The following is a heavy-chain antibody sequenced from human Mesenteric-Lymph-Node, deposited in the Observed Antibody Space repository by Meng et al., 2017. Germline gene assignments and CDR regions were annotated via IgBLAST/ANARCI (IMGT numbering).Heavy chain of an antibody. V-gene: IGHV4-28*03. D-gene: IGHD3-10*01. Sequence: QGRRAGSAQGRGRPSGPLSLTCAVAGGSISSSNWWGWIRQPPGKGLEWIGYIYYSGSTYYNPSLKSRVTMSVDTSKNQFSLKLSSVTAVDTAVYYCARASYGSGSPLGESWFDPWGQGTLVTVSS. CDR2: IYYSGST. J-gene: IGHJ5*02. CDR3: ARASYGSGSPLGESWFDP. CDR1: GGSISSSNW.